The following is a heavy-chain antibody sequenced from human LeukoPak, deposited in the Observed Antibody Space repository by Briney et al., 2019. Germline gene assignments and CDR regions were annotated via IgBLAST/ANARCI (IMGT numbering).Heavy chain of an antibody. CDR2: IYYSGST. CDR3: ARAPRAIQLPDY. J-gene: IGHJ4*02. Sequence: SQTLSLTCTVSGGSISSGGYYWSWIRQHPGKGPEWIGYIYYSGSTYYNPSLKSRVTISVDTSKNQFSLKLSSVTAADTAVYYCARAPRAIQLPDYWGQGTLVTVSS. CDR1: GGSISSGGYY. V-gene: IGHV4-31*03. D-gene: IGHD5-18*01.